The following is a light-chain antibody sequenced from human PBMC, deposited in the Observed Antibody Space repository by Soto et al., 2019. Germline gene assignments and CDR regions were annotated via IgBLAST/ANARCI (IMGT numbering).Light chain of an antibody. CDR3: QQFGSSPLFT. J-gene: IGKJ3*01. Sequence: EIVLTQSPGTLSLCPGERATLSCRASQSVGSSYLAWYQQKPGQAPRLLIYGASSRATGIPDRFSGSGSVTDSNITISRLETEDFAVYYCQQFGSSPLFTFGPGTKVDVK. V-gene: IGKV3-20*01. CDR2: GAS. CDR1: QSVGSSY.